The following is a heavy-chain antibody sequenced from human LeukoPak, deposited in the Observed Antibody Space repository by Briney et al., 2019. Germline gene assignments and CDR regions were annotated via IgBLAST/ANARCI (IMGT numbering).Heavy chain of an antibody. CDR2: IYYSGST. CDR3: ARGAAPNSLGY. V-gene: IGHV4-59*01. J-gene: IGHJ4*02. CDR1: GGSISSYY. Sequence: SETLSLTCTVSGGSISSYYWNWIRQPPGKGLEWIGYIYYSGSTNYNPSLKSRVTISVDTSKNQFSLKLSSVTAADTAVYYCARGAAPNSLGYWGQGTLVTVSS. D-gene: IGHD6-6*01.